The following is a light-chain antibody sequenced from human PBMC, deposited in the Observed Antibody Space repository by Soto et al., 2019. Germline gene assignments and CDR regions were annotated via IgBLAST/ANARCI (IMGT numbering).Light chain of an antibody. CDR1: NSDVGAYNY. Sequence: QSVLTQPASVSGSPGQSITISCTGSNSDVGAYNYVSWYQQHPGKAPRLIIFEVNDRPSGVSHRFSGSKSGNTASLTISGLQAEDDADYYCASYTTSHTRVFGGGTKLTVL. J-gene: IGLJ3*02. CDR3: ASYTTSHTRV. V-gene: IGLV2-14*01. CDR2: EVN.